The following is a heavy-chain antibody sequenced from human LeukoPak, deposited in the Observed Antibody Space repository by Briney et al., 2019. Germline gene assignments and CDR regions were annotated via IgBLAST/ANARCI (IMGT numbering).Heavy chain of an antibody. V-gene: IGHV4-39*07. CDR3: ARGSGYFGEYFQH. CDR1: GGSISSSSYY. D-gene: IGHD5-12*01. J-gene: IGHJ1*01. CDR2: IYYSGST. Sequence: SEILSLTCTVSGGSISSSSYYWGWIRQPPGKGLEWIANIYYSGSTYYNPSLKSRVTISVDTSKNQFSLKLSSVTAADTAVYYCARGSGYFGEYFQHWGQGTLVTVSS.